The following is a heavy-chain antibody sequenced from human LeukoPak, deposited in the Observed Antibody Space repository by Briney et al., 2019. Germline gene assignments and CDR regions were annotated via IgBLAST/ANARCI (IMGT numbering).Heavy chain of an antibody. CDR2: ICSDGGST. Sequence: PGGSLRLSCAASGFTFGNYAMHWVRQAPGKGLEYISSICSDGGSTYYADSVKGRFTISRDNSKNTLYLQMGRLRAEDMAVYYCARSNNIVGATYFDYWGQGTLVTVSS. V-gene: IGHV3-64*02. D-gene: IGHD1-26*01. CDR1: GFTFGNYA. CDR3: ARSNNIVGATYFDY. J-gene: IGHJ4*02.